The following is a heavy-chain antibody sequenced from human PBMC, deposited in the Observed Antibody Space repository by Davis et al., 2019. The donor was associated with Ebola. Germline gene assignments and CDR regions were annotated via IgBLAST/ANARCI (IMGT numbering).Heavy chain of an antibody. D-gene: IGHD2-2*02. CDR1: GGSISSYY. V-gene: IGHV4-59*08. J-gene: IGHJ6*02. CDR2: IYYSGST. Sequence: SETLSLTCTVSGGSISSYYWSWIRQPPGKGLEWIGYIYYSGSTNYNPSLKSRVTISVDTSKNQFSLKLSSVTAADTAVYYCARLAGKDIVVVPAVINYYYYGMDVWGQGTTVTVSS. CDR3: ARLAGKDIVVVPAVINYYYYGMDV.